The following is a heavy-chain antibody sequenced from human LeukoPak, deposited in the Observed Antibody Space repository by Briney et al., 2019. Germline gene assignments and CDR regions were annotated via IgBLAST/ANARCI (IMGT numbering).Heavy chain of an antibody. CDR1: AGSVSGYY. CDR3: ARGSIYGMDV. J-gene: IGHJ6*04. CDR2: INHSGST. V-gene: IGHV4-34*01. Sequence: SETLSLTCAVYAGSVSGYYWSWIRQPPGKGLEWIGEINHSGSTNYNPSLKSRVTISVDTSKNQFSLKLSSVTAADTAVYYCARGSIYGMDVWGKGTTVTVSS.